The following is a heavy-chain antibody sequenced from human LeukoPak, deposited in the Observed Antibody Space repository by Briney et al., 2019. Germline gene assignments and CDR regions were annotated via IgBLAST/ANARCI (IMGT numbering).Heavy chain of an antibody. J-gene: IGHJ4*02. CDR1: GYTFTSYG. CDR3: ARDGLAVAGGPFDY. V-gene: IGHV1-18*01. Sequence: ASVTVSCKASGYTFTSYGISWVRQAPAQGLEWMGWISTYKGNTNYAQKLQGRVTMTPDTSTSTAYLELRSLRSDDTAVYYCARDGLAVAGGPFDYWGQGTLVTVSS. CDR2: ISTYKGNT. D-gene: IGHD6-19*01.